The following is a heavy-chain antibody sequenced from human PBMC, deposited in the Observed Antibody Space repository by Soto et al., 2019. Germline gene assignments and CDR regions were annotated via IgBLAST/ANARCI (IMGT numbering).Heavy chain of an antibody. J-gene: IGHJ6*02. CDR3: ARARMVRGVIYYYGMDV. CDR2: IYHSGST. D-gene: IGHD3-10*01. V-gene: IGHV4-31*02. Sequence: SETLSLTCTVSGGSISSGGNYWSWIRQHPWKGLEWIGYIYHSGSTYYNPSLKSRVTISVDTSKNQFSLKLNSVTAADTAVYYCARARMVRGVIYYYGMDVWGQGTTVTVSS. CDR1: GGSISSGGNY.